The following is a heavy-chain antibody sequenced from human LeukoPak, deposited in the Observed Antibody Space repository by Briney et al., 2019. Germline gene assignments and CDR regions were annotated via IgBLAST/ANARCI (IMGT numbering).Heavy chain of an antibody. J-gene: IGHJ6*02. D-gene: IGHD4-17*01. CDR2: MCESGGST. Sequence: GGSLRLSCAASGFTFSSNAMSWVRQAPGKGLEWVSSMCESGGSTYYAGSVKGRFTTSRDDSKNTLYLQMNSLRAEDKAVYYCARVRYGELDVWGQGTTVTVSS. CDR1: GFTFSSNA. CDR3: ARVRYGELDV. V-gene: IGHV3-23*01.